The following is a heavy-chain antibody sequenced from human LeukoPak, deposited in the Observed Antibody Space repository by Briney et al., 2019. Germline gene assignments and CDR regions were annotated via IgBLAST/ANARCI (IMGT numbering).Heavy chain of an antibody. Sequence: PGGSLRLSCAASGFSFSTYGMGWVRQAPGRGLGWVSSISYSDDSTYYADSVKGRFTISRDNSKNTLSLQMNSQRAEDTAVYYCVKHSLYYYGSGTYFDYWGQGTLVTVSS. CDR1: GFSFSTYG. V-gene: IGHV3-23*01. CDR2: ISYSDDST. D-gene: IGHD3-10*01. J-gene: IGHJ4*02. CDR3: VKHSLYYYGSGTYFDY.